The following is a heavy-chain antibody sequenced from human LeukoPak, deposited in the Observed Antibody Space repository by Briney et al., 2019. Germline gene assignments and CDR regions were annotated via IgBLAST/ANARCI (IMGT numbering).Heavy chain of an antibody. CDR1: GFTFSSYG. CDR3: ARDGMVRGVIIWDAFDI. D-gene: IGHD3-10*01. Sequence: PGRSLRLSCAASGFTFSSYGMHWVRQAPGKGLEWVSYISSSSSTIYYADSVKGRFTISRDNAKNSLYLQMNSLRDEDTAVYYCARDGMVRGVIIWDAFDIWGQGTMVTVSS. V-gene: IGHV3-48*02. J-gene: IGHJ3*02. CDR2: ISSSSSTI.